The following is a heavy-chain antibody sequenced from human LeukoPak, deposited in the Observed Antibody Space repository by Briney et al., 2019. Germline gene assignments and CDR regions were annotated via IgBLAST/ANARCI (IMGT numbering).Heavy chain of an antibody. Sequence: SETLSLTCAVYGGSFSGYYWSWIRQPPGKGLEWIGEINHSGSTNYNPSLKSRVTISVDTSKSQFSLKLSSVTAADTAVYYCARAAYVWFGERPGSYYYYYGMDVWGKGTTVTVSS. D-gene: IGHD3-10*01. V-gene: IGHV4-34*01. J-gene: IGHJ6*04. CDR2: INHSGST. CDR3: ARAAYVWFGERPGSYYYYYGMDV. CDR1: GGSFSGYY.